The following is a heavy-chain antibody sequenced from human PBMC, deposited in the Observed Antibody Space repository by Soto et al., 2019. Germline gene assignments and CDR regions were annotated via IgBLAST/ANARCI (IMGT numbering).Heavy chain of an antibody. Sequence: GESLKISCKGSGYSFTSYWIGWVRQMPGKGLEWMGIIYPGDSDTRYSPSFQGQVTISADKSISTAYLQWSSLKASDTAMYYCARDRIQLCLRGLYYYYGMDVWGQGTTVTVSS. CDR3: ARDRIQLCLRGLYYYYGMDV. V-gene: IGHV5-51*01. J-gene: IGHJ6*02. CDR1: GYSFTSYW. D-gene: IGHD5-18*01. CDR2: IYPGDSDT.